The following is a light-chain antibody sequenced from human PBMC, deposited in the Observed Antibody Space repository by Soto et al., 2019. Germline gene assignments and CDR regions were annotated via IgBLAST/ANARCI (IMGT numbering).Light chain of an antibody. Sequence: MTNSLATVSVSKGERATLSCRASQSISSNLAWYQQKPVQAPRLLIYGASTRATGIPARFSGSGSGTEFTLTISSLQSEDFAVYYCQQYNNWPPITFGQGTRLEIK. V-gene: IGKV3-15*01. J-gene: IGKJ5*01. CDR1: QSISSN. CDR3: QQYNNWPPIT. CDR2: GAS.